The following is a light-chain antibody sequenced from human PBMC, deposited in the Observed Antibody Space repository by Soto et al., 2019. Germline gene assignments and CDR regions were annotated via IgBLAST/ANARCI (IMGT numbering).Light chain of an antibody. CDR2: SNN. CDR1: SSNIGSNF. Sequence: QSVLTQPPSASGTPGQRVTISCSGSSSNIGSNFVYWYQQFPGTAPKLLIYSNNQRPSGVPDRFSGSKSGTSASLAISGLQSEDEADYYCAAWDDSLIGSNWVFGGGTKLTVL. CDR3: AAWDDSLIGSNWV. V-gene: IGLV1-44*01. J-gene: IGLJ3*02.